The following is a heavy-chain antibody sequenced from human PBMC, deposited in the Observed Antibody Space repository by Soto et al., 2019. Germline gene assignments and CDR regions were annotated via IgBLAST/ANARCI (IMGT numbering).Heavy chain of an antibody. J-gene: IGHJ4*02. Sequence: QVQLVQSGAEVKKPGASVKVSCKASGYTFTSYAMHWVRQAPGQRLEWMGWINAGNGNTKYSQKFQGRVTITRDTSASTAYMELSSLRSEDTAVYYCARDLEKIGSSMSYDPFPSDYWGQGTLVTVSS. CDR1: GYTFTSYA. D-gene: IGHD3-16*01. V-gene: IGHV1-3*01. CDR3: ARDLEKIGSSMSYDPFPSDY. CDR2: INAGNGNT.